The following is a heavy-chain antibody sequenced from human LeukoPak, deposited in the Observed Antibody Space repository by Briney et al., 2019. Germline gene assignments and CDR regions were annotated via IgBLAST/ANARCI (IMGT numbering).Heavy chain of an antibody. CDR2: IYPGDSDT. Sequence: GESLKISCKGSGYSFTSYWIGWVRQMPGKGLEWMGIIYPGDSDTRYSPSFQGQVTISADKSISSAYLQWSSLKASDTAMYYCARGDYYDSSGYYPEWGYWGQGTLVTVSS. CDR1: GYSFTSYW. D-gene: IGHD3-22*01. CDR3: ARGDYYDSSGYYPEWGY. J-gene: IGHJ4*02. V-gene: IGHV5-51*01.